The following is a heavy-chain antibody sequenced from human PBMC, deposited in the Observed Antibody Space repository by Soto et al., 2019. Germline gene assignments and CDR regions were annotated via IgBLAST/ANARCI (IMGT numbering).Heavy chain of an antibody. CDR1: GYTFTSYY. J-gene: IGHJ6*02. Sequence: ASVKVSCKASGYTFTSYYMHWVRQAPGQGLEWMGIINPSGGSASYAQKFQGRATMTRDTSTSTVYMELSSLRSEDTAVYYCARDVLRFLEWSPDPYYYGMDVWGQGTTVTVSS. CDR3: ARDVLRFLEWSPDPYYYGMDV. D-gene: IGHD3-3*01. CDR2: INPSGGSA. V-gene: IGHV1-46*01.